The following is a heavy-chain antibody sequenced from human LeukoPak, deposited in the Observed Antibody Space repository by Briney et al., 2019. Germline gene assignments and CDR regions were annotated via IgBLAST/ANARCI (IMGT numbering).Heavy chain of an antibody. V-gene: IGHV4-4*07. CDR3: ASQVGAAYFDY. Sequence: PSETLSLTCAVSGYSISSGYYWSWIRQPAGKGLEWIGRIYTSGSTNYNPSLKSRVTMSVDTSKNQFSLKLSSVTAADTAVYHCASQVGAAYFDYWGQGTLVTVSS. D-gene: IGHD1-26*01. CDR2: IYTSGST. CDR1: GYSISSGYY. J-gene: IGHJ4*02.